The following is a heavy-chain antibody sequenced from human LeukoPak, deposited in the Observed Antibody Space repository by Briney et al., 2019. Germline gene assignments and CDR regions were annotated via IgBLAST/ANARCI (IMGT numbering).Heavy chain of an antibody. V-gene: IGHV4-61*08. J-gene: IGHJ3*02. CDR2: VYYSGST. D-gene: IGHD3/OR15-3a*01. Sequence: SETLSLTCTVSGGSISSGGYYWSWIRQHPGKGLEWIGYVYYSGSTTYKPSLKSRVTISVDTSQNQFSLKLSSVTAADTAVYYCAREGLRRRAFDIWGQGTMVTVSS. CDR3: AREGLRRRAFDI. CDR1: GGSISSGGYY.